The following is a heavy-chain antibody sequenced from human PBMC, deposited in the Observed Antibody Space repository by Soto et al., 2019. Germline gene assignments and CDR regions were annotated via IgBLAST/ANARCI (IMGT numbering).Heavy chain of an antibody. D-gene: IGHD3-10*01. J-gene: IGHJ5*02. CDR1: GYTFTSYD. CDR2: MNPNSGNT. V-gene: IGHV1-8*01. CDR3: ARVSLNSITKSQGWFDP. Sequence: ASVKVSCTASGYTFTSYDINCVRQAPRQGLEWMGWMNPNSGNTGYAQKFQGRVTMTRNTSISTAYMELSSLRSEDTAVYYCARVSLNSITKSQGWFDPWGQGTLVTVSS.